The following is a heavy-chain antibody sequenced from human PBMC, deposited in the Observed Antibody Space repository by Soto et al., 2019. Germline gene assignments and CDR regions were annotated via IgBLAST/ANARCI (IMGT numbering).Heavy chain of an antibody. V-gene: IGHV1-8*01. CDR3: ARGSSYDFWSGYYPLLGY. Sequence: ASVKVSCKASGYTFTSYDINRVRQATGQGLEWMGWMNPNSGNTGYAQKFQGRVTMTRNTSISTAYMELSSLRSEDTAVYYCARGSSYDFWSGYYPLLGYWGQGTLVTVSS. CDR1: GYTFTSYD. J-gene: IGHJ4*02. D-gene: IGHD3-3*01. CDR2: MNPNSGNT.